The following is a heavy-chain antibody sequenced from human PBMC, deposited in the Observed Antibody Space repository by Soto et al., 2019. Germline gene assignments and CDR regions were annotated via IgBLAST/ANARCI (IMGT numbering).Heavy chain of an antibody. CDR3: ARRREDDILTGYSNNWFDP. V-gene: IGHV4-39*01. CDR1: GGSISSSSYY. CDR2: IYYSGST. J-gene: IGHJ5*02. D-gene: IGHD3-9*01. Sequence: QLQLQESGPGLVKPSETLSLTCTVSGGSISSSSYYWGWIRQPPGKGLEWIGSIYYSGSTYYNPSLKSRATISVETSKNQFSLKLSSVTAADTAVYYCARRREDDILTGYSNNWFDPWGQGTLVTVSS.